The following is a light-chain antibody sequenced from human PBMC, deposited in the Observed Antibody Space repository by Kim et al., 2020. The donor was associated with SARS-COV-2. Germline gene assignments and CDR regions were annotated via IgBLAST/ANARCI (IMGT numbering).Light chain of an antibody. J-gene: IGKJ4*01. V-gene: IGKV1-17*03. Sequence: ASGGDRVTITCRASQAISNYLAWFQQKPGKGPKRLIYAASNLQSGVPSRFSGSGSGTEFTLTISSLQPEDFATYFCLQHNVYPLTFGGGTKVEIK. CDR2: AAS. CDR3: LQHNVYPLT. CDR1: QAISNY.